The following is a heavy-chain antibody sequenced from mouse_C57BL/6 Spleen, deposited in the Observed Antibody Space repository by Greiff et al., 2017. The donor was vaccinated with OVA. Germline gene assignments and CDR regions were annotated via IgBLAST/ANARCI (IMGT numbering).Heavy chain of an antibody. J-gene: IGHJ2*01. CDR2: ISSGGSYT. CDR3: ARHSGSSYNFDY. D-gene: IGHD1-1*01. CDR1: GFTFSSYG. V-gene: IGHV5-6*01. Sequence: EVKLMESGGDLVKPGGSLKLSCAASGFTFSSYGMSWVRQTPDKRLEWVATISSGGSYTYYPDSVKGRFTISRDNAKNTLYLQMSSLKSEDTAMYYCARHSGSSYNFDYWGQGTTLTVSS.